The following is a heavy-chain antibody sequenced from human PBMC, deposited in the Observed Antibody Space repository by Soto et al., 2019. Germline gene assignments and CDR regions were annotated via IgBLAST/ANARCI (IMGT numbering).Heavy chain of an antibody. D-gene: IGHD3-10*01. V-gene: IGHV3-15*01. Sequence: PGKGLEWVGRVKRKTNGGTTDYAAPVKDRFNISRDDSKNTLYLQMNNLKTEDTAVYYCATCYGSGTDCQEDYLAFWGQGTPVTVSS. CDR2: VKRKTNGGTT. CDR3: ATCYGSGTDCQEDYLAF. J-gene: IGHJ4*02.